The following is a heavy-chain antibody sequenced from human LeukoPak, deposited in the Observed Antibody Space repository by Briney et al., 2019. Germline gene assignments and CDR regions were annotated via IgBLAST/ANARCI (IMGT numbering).Heavy chain of an antibody. J-gene: IGHJ3*02. Sequence: ASVKVSCKASGYTFTSYAMNWVRQAPGQGLEWMGWINTNTGNPTYAQGFTGRFVFSLDTSVSTAYLQISSLKAEDTAVYYCARGPPSYYDFWSGYYVAFDIWGQGTMVTVSS. V-gene: IGHV7-4-1*02. CDR1: GYTFTSYA. D-gene: IGHD3-3*01. CDR2: INTNTGNP. CDR3: ARGPPSYYDFWSGYYVAFDI.